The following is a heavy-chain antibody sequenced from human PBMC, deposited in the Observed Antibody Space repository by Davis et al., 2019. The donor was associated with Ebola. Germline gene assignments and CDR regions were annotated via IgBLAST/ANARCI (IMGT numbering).Heavy chain of an antibody. Sequence: SETLSLTCTVSGGSITSYYWNWIRQPPGKGLEWIGYIYYSGSTNYNPSLKSRVTISVDTSKNQFSLKLSSVTAADTAVYYCARHVSSGWYYRWYFDLWGRGTLVTVSS. CDR3: ARHVSSGWYYRWYFDL. CDR1: GGSITSYY. D-gene: IGHD6-19*01. J-gene: IGHJ2*01. CDR2: IYYSGST. V-gene: IGHV4-59*08.